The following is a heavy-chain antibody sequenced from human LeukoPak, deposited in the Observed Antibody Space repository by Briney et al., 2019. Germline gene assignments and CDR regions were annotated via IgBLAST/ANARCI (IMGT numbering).Heavy chain of an antibody. D-gene: IGHD2-15*01. J-gene: IGHJ4*02. CDR2: IYYSGST. CDR1: GGSISSSSYY. CDR3: ARLCSGGSCYSWVGNY. Sequence: SETLSLTCTVSGGSISSSSYYWGWIRQPPGKGLEWIRSIYYSGSTYYNPSLKSRVTISVDTSKNQFSLKLSSVTAADTAVYYCARLCSGGSCYSWVGNYWGQGTLVTASA. V-gene: IGHV4-39*01.